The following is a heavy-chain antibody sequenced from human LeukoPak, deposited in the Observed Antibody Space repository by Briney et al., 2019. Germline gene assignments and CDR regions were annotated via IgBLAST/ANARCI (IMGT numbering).Heavy chain of an antibody. CDR3: AREPFSGSCHFDY. J-gene: IGHJ4*02. CDR1: GYTFTSSH. D-gene: IGHD1-26*01. V-gene: IGHV1-46*04. CDR2: VNPSNGDT. Sequence: EASVKVSCKASGYTFTSSHIHWVRQAPGQGLECMGMVNPSNGDTYYAQKLQGRVTMTRDTSTSTVYMDLGSLRLEDTAVYYCAREPFSGSCHFDYWGQGTLVTVSS.